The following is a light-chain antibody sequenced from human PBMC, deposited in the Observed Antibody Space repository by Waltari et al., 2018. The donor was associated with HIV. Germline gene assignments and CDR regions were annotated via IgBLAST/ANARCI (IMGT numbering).Light chain of an antibody. V-gene: IGKV1-5*03. CDR1: QSISTW. CDR3: QQYNAFPWT. J-gene: IGKJ1*01. Sequence: DIQMTQSSSSLSASLGDTVTITCRASQSISTWLSWYQQKPGKDPQLLIYMASTLEGGVPSRFSGSGSGTEFTLTISSLQPDDFATYYCQQYNAFPWTFGQGTTVDIK. CDR2: MAS.